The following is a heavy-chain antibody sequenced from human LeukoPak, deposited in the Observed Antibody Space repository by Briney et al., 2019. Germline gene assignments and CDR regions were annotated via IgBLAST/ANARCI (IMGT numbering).Heavy chain of an antibody. D-gene: IGHD5-24*01. V-gene: IGHV4-39*07. CDR1: GGSISSSSYY. CDR3: ARVRATIHYFDY. J-gene: IGHJ4*02. Sequence: SETLSLTCTVSGGSISSSSYYWGWIRQPPGKGLEWIGSIYYSGSTYYNPSLKSRVTISVDTSKNQFSLKLSSVTAADTAVYYCARVRATIHYFDYWGQGTLVTVSS. CDR2: IYYSGST.